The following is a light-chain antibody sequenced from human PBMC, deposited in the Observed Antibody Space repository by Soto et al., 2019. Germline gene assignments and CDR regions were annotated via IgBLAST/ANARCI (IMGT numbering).Light chain of an antibody. CDR2: DAS. J-gene: IGKJ1*01. Sequence: DIQMTQSPSTLSASVGDRVTITCRASQSISSWLAWYRQKPGKAPKLLIYDASSLESGVPSRFSGSGSGTEFTLTISSLQPDDFATYYCQQYNSYWRTFGQGTKVEIK. V-gene: IGKV1-5*01. CDR3: QQYNSYWRT. CDR1: QSISSW.